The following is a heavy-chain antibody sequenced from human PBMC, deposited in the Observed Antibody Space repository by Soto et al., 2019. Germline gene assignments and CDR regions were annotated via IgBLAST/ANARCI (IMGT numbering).Heavy chain of an antibody. CDR1: GGTFSSYT. J-gene: IGHJ3*02. D-gene: IGHD4-17*01. V-gene: IGHV1-69*02. CDR3: ARADDYGDYGRDAFDI. Sequence: QVQLVQSGAEVKKPGSSVKVSCKASGGTFSSYTISWVRQAPGQGLEWMGRIIPILGIANYAQKFQGRVTITAGKATSRAYMELSSLRSEDTAVYYCARADDYGDYGRDAFDIWGQGTMVTVSS. CDR2: IIPILGIA.